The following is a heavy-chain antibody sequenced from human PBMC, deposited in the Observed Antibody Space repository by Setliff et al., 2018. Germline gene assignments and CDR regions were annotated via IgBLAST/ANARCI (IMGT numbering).Heavy chain of an antibody. CDR1: GFSLSNGRMG. CDR2: IFSNDEK. CDR3: ARIPEDSVILPAVSPYYYYSMDV. D-gene: IGHD2-2*01. Sequence: PTLVNPTETLTLTCIVSGFSLSNGRMGVSWIRQPPGRALEWLAHIFSNDEKSYNTSLKTRLHISKDTSKSQVVLTLTNVDPVDTATYYCARIPEDSVILPAVSPYYYYSMDVWGKGTTVTVSS. V-gene: IGHV2-26*01. J-gene: IGHJ6*03.